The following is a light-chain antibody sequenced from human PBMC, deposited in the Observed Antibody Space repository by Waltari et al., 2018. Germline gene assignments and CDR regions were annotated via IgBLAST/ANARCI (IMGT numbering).Light chain of an antibody. CDR1: QDINRN. Sequence: DIQMTQSPSSLSPSVGDRIIITCRASQDINRNLNWYQKQVGKAPKLLIYGASNLQSGVPSRFSGSGSETDYTLIIISLQPEDSASYFCQQSHSVPYTFGQETKLVIK. CDR2: GAS. CDR3: QQSHSVPYT. J-gene: IGKJ2*01. V-gene: IGKV1-39*01.